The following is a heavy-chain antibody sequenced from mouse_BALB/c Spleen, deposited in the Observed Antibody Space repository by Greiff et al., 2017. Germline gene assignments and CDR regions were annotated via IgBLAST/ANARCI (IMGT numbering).Heavy chain of an antibody. D-gene: IGHD1-1*01. CDR3: ARRGHYYGSSYRAY. J-gene: IGHJ3*01. CDR1: GYTFTSYW. Sequence: VQLQQPGAELVKPGASVKLSCKASGYTFTSYWMHWVKQRPGQGLEWIGEIDPSDSYTNYNQKFKGKATLTVDKSSSTAYMQLSSLTSEDSAVYYCARRGHYYGSSYRAYWGQGTLVTVSA. V-gene: IGHV1-69*02. CDR2: IDPSDSYT.